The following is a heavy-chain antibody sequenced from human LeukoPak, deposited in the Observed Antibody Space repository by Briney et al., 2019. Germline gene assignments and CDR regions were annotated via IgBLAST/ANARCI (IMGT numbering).Heavy chain of an antibody. V-gene: IGHV4-39*01. CDR1: GGSISSSSYY. CDR2: IYYSGST. D-gene: IGHD6-13*01. CDR3: ARHHGIAAAPNWFDP. Sequence: PSETLSLTCTVSGGSISSSSYYWGWIRQPPGKGLEGMGSIYYSGSTYYNPSLKSRVTISVDTSKNQFSQKLSSVTAADTAVYYCARHHGIAAAPNWFDPWGQGTLVTVSS. J-gene: IGHJ5*02.